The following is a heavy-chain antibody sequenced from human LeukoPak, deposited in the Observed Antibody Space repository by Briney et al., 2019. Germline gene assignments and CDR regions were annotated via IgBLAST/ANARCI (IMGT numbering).Heavy chain of an antibody. V-gene: IGHV3-21*01. CDR3: ARGGMVRGVHGGY. Sequence: GGSLRLSCAASGFTFSSYSMNWVRQAPGKGLEWVSSISSSSSYIYYADSVKGRFTISRDNAKNSLYLQMNSLRAEDTAVYYCARGGMVRGVHGGYWGQGTLVTVSS. D-gene: IGHD3-10*01. J-gene: IGHJ4*02. CDR2: ISSSSSYI. CDR1: GFTFSSYS.